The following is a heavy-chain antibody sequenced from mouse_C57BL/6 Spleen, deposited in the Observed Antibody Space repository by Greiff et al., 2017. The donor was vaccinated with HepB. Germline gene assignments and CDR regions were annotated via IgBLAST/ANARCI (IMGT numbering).Heavy chain of an antibody. V-gene: IGHV1-55*01. CDR2: IYPGSGST. CDR1: GYTFTSYW. D-gene: IGHD1-1*01. Sequence: VQLQQPGAELVKPGASVKMSCKASGYTFTSYWITWVKQRPGQGLEWIGDIYPGSGSTNYNEKFKSKATLTVDTSSSTAYMQLSSLTSEASAVYYCARNYYGSSPDVWGTGTTVTVSS. CDR3: ARNYYGSSPDV. J-gene: IGHJ1*03.